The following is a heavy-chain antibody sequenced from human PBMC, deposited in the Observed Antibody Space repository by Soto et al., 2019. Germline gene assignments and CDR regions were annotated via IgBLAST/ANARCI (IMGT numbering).Heavy chain of an antibody. V-gene: IGHV4-4*02. CDR1: GGSITSTNW. CDR2: IYHSGST. Sequence: QVQLQESGPRLLKPSGTLSLTCAVSGGSITSTNWWSWVRQPPGKGLEWIGEIYHSGSTNYNPSLRSRVTISVAKSKYHFSLKLSPVTAADTAVYDCARLVAVAGRGFFDPWGQGTPVTVSS. J-gene: IGHJ5*02. CDR3: ARLVAVAGRGFFDP. D-gene: IGHD6-19*01.